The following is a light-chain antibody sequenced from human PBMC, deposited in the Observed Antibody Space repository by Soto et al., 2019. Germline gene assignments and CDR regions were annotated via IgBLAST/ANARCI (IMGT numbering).Light chain of an antibody. CDR2: DVS. CDR1: SSDVGGYNY. V-gene: IGLV2-14*01. Sequence: QSALTQPASVSGSPGQSITISCTGTSSDVGGYNYVSWYQQHPGKALKLMIYDVSNRPSGVSNRFSGSKSGNTASLTISGLQAEDEAAYYCSSYTSSSTYVVFGGGTKVTVL. CDR3: SSYTSSSTYVV. J-gene: IGLJ2*01.